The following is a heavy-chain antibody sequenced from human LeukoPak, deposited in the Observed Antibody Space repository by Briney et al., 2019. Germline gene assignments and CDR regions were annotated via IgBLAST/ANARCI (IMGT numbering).Heavy chain of an antibody. J-gene: IGHJ6*02. V-gene: IGHV4-59*01. CDR1: GGSISSYY. Sequence: SETLSLTCTVSGGSISSYYWSWIRQPPGKGLEWIGYIYYSGSTNYNPSLKSRVTISVDTSKNQFSLKLSSVTAADTAVYYRARAAAVRGVVRTPYYYGMDVWGQGTTVTVSS. D-gene: IGHD3-3*01. CDR3: ARAAAVRGVVRTPYYYGMDV. CDR2: IYYSGST.